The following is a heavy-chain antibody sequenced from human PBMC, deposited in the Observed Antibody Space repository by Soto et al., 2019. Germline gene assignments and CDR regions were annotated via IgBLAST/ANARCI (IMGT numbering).Heavy chain of an antibody. D-gene: IGHD3-3*01. CDR3: ARGDYDFWSGYIDY. V-gene: IGHV4-30-4*01. Sequence: PSETLSLTCTVSGGSISSGDYYWSWIRQPPGKGLEWIGYIYYSGSTYYNPSLKSRVTISVDTSKNQFSLKLSSVTAADTAVYYCARGDYDFWSGYIDYWGQGTLVTVS. CDR1: GGSISSGDYY. CDR2: IYYSGST. J-gene: IGHJ4*02.